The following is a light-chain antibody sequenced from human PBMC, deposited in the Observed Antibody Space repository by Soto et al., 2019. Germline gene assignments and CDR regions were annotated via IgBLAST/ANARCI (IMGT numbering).Light chain of an antibody. Sequence: QAVVTQPPSVSGAPRQRVTISCTGNGSNIGAGYEVHWYQQLLGAAPKLLIYGNSNRPSGVPDRYSGSKSGTSASLAITGLQAEDEADYYCQSYDSSLSGWVFGGGTKLTVL. J-gene: IGLJ3*02. CDR3: QSYDSSLSGWV. CDR1: GSNIGAGYE. CDR2: GNS. V-gene: IGLV1-40*01.